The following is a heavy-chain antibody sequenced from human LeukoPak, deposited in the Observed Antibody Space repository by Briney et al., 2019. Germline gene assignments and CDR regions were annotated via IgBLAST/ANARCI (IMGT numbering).Heavy chain of an antibody. J-gene: IGHJ3*02. CDR2: IWYDGSNK. CDR3: ARDLGFYDSTGACDI. Sequence: GRSLRLSCAASGFTFSSYGMHWVRQAPAKGLEGVAVIWYDGSNKYYADSVKGRFTISRDNSKNTLYLQMNSLRAEDTAVYYCARDLGFYDSTGACDIWGEGTMVTVSS. D-gene: IGHD3-22*01. CDR1: GFTFSSYG. V-gene: IGHV3-33*01.